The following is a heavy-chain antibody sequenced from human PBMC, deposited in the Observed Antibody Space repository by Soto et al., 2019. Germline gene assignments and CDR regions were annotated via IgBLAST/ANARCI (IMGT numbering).Heavy chain of an antibody. V-gene: IGHV1-2*04. D-gene: IGHD1-7*01. CDR1: GYTFTSYY. Sequence: ASVKVSCKASGYTFTSYYMHWVRQAPGQGLEWMGWINPNSGGTNYAQNFQGWVTMTRDTSITTAYMELSRLRPDDTAVYYCVRMGLELSVKYGMDVWGQGTTVTVSS. CDR3: VRMGLELSVKYGMDV. CDR2: INPNSGGT. J-gene: IGHJ6*02.